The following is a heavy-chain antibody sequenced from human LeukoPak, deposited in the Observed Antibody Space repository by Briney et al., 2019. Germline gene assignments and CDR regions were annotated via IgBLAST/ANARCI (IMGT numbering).Heavy chain of an antibody. CDR2: IYHSGST. CDR3: ARGTPGDYPFDY. Sequence: PSQTLSLTCAVSGGSISSGGYSWSWIRQPPGKGLEWIGYIYHSGSTYYNPSLKSRVTISVDRSKNQFSLKLSSVTAAATAVYYCARGTPGDYPFDYWGQGTLVTVSS. D-gene: IGHD4-17*01. J-gene: IGHJ4*02. CDR1: GGSISSGGYS. V-gene: IGHV4-30-2*01.